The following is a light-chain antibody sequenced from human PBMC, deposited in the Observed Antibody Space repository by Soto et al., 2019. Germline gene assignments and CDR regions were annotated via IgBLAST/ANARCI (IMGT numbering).Light chain of an antibody. V-gene: IGKV1-5*03. CDR2: KAS. J-gene: IGKJ2*01. CDR3: QQYNSYRYT. CDR1: QSISSW. Sequence: DIQMTQSPSTLSASVGERVTITCRASQSISSWLAWYQQKPGKAPKLLIYKASSLESGVPSRFSGSGSGTEFTLTISSLQPDDFATYYCQQYNSYRYTFGQGTKLEIK.